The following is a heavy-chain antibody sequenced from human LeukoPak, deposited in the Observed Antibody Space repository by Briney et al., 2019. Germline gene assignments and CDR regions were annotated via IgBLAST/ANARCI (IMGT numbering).Heavy chain of an antibody. CDR2: IYYSGST. Sequence: SETLSLTCTVSGGSISSYYWSWIRQPPGKGLEWIGYIYYSGSTNYNPSLKSRFTISVDTSKNQFSLKLSSVTAADTAVYYCASVGYYDFWSGYSPSLYYFDYWGQGTLVTVSS. J-gene: IGHJ4*02. CDR1: GGSISSYY. D-gene: IGHD3-3*01. CDR3: ASVGYYDFWSGYSPSLYYFDY. V-gene: IGHV4-59*08.